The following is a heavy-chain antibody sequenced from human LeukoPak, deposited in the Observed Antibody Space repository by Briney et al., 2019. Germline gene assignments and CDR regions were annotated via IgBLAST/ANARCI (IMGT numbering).Heavy chain of an antibody. Sequence: ASVQVSCKASGYTFTNYAINWVRQAPGQRLEWLGWINAGNGDTKYSQKFHGRVTITRDTSASTAYMELSSLRSEDTAVYYCARGIWSRSKWYYYDHWGQGTLVTVSS. CDR3: ARGIWSRSKWYYYDH. CDR2: INAGNGDT. CDR1: GYTFTNYA. J-gene: IGHJ4*02. D-gene: IGHD6-13*01. V-gene: IGHV1-3*01.